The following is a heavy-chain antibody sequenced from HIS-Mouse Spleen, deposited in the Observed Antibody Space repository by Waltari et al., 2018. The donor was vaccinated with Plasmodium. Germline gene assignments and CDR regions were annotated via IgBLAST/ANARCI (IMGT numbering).Heavy chain of an antibody. D-gene: IGHD1-7*01. Sequence: QLQLQESGPGLVKPSETLSLTCTVSGGSISSSSYYWGWIRQPPGKGLEWIGSIYYSGGTYYNPSPKSRVTIAVDTSKNQFSLKLSSVTAADTAVYYCARDRITGTSYFDYWGQGTLVTVSS. CDR3: ARDRITGTSYFDY. CDR1: GGSISSSSYY. J-gene: IGHJ4*02. V-gene: IGHV4-39*07. CDR2: IYYSGGT.